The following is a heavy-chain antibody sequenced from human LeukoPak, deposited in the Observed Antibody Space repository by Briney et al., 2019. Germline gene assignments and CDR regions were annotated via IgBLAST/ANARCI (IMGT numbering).Heavy chain of an antibody. V-gene: IGHV4-61*09. J-gene: IGHJ5*02. CDR1: GGSISSGGYY. Sequence: PSQTLSLTCTVSGGSISSGGYYWSWIRQPPGKGLEWIGYIYTSGSTNYNPSLKSRVTISVDTSKNQFSLKLSSVTAADTAVYYCARSGYSSSWYSGWFDPWGQGTLVTVSS. CDR2: IYTSGST. D-gene: IGHD6-13*01. CDR3: ARSGYSSSWYSGWFDP.